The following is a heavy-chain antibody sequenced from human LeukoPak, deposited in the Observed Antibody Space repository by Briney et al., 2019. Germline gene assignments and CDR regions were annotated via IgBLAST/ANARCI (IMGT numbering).Heavy chain of an antibody. CDR3: VRDPGYTANWNYFDY. CDR1: GYSISSGYY. D-gene: IGHD1-20*01. CDR2: FHHPGTT. J-gene: IGHJ4*02. V-gene: IGHV4-38-2*02. Sequence: SETLSLTCAVSGYSISSGYYWGWIRQPPGKGLEWIGTFHHPGTTYYNPSLSSRVTISVDTSKNQFSLRLNSVTAADTAVYFCVRDPGYTANWNYFDYWGQGALVTVSS.